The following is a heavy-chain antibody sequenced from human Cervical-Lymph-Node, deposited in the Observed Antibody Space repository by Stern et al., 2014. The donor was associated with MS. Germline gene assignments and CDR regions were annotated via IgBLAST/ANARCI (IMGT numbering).Heavy chain of an antibody. V-gene: IGHV1-2*02. J-gene: IGHJ4*02. Sequence: QVQLEESGAEVKKPGASVKVSCKASGYTFTGYYMPWVRQAPGQGLEWMGWINPNSGGTNYAQKFQGRVTMTRDTSISTAYMELTRLRSDDTAVYYCASMRGNWNQKPADYYFDYWGQGTLVTVSS. CDR1: GYTFTGYY. CDR2: INPNSGGT. CDR3: ASMRGNWNQKPADYYFDY. D-gene: IGHD1-1*01.